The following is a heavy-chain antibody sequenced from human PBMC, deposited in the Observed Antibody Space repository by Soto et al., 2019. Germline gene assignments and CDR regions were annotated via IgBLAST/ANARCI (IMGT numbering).Heavy chain of an antibody. Sequence: PSETLSLTCTVSGGSLSSYYWTWIRQPPGKGLEWIGYVYYSGNTNYNPSLKSRVTISVDTSKNQFSLKLSSVTAADTAVYYCARNPCGGSGGSCYSGGYYYYYYGMDVWGQGTTVTVSS. CDR2: VYYSGNT. CDR1: GGSLSSYY. J-gene: IGHJ6*02. D-gene: IGHD2-15*01. CDR3: ARNPCGGSGGSCYSGGYYYYYYGMDV. V-gene: IGHV4-59*01.